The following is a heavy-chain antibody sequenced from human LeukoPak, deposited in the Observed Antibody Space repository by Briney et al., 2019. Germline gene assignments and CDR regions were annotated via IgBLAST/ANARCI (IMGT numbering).Heavy chain of an antibody. CDR1: GFTFSSHW. V-gene: IGHV3-74*01. CDR3: AREGDWGPFDY. J-gene: IGHJ4*02. CDR2: INSNGSIT. D-gene: IGHD7-27*01. Sequence: PGGSLRPSCAASGFTFSSHWMHWVRQAPGKGLVWVSRINSNGSITSYADSVKGRFTLSRDNAKKSLYLQMNSLRAGDTAVYYCAREGDWGPFDYWGQGTLVAASS.